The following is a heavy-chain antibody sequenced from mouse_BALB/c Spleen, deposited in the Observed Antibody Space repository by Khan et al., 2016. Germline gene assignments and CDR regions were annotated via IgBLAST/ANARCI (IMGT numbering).Heavy chain of an antibody. J-gene: IGHJ1*01. CDR1: GFSLTSYG. D-gene: IGHD2-14*01. CDR2: IWSGGST. Sequence: QVQLKQSGPGLVQPSQSLSITCTVSGFSLTSYGVHWVRQSPGKGLEWLGVIWSGGSTDYNAAFISRLSTSKDNSKSQISFKMNSLQANDTAICYCARKDRYGYFDVWGAGTAVTVAS. CDR3: ARKDRYGYFDV. V-gene: IGHV2-2*02.